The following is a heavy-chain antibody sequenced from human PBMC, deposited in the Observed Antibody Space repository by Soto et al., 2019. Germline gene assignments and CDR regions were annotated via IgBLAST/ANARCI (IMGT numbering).Heavy chain of an antibody. D-gene: IGHD2-21*02. Sequence: ASVKVSCKASGYTFTVYYMHWVRQAPGQGLEWMGWINPNSGGTNYAQKFQGWVTMTRDTSISTAYMELNSLRAEDTAMYYCAKGPSPTMHTVTAIFDYWGQGTLVTVSS. CDR1: GYTFTVYY. CDR3: AKGPSPTMHTVTAIFDY. CDR2: INPNSGGT. J-gene: IGHJ4*02. V-gene: IGHV1-2*04.